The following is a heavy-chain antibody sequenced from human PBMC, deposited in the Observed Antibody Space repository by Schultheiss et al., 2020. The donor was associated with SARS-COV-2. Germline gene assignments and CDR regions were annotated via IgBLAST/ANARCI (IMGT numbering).Heavy chain of an antibody. CDR2: IYYSGST. D-gene: IGHD3-16*01. V-gene: IGHV4-61*08. CDR1: GGSISSGGYY. CDR3: ARVGDGRY. J-gene: IGHJ4*02. Sequence: SETLSLTCTVSGGSISSGGYYWSWIRQPPGKGLEWIGNIYYSGSTNYNPSLKSRVTISVDTSKNQFSLKLSSVTAADTAVYYCARVGDGRYWGQGTLVTVSS.